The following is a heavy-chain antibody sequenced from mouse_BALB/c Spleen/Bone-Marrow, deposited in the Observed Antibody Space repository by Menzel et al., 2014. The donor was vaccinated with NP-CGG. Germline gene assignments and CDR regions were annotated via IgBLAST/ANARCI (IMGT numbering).Heavy chain of an antibody. CDR3: ARGGLHYFDY. J-gene: IGHJ2*01. D-gene: IGHD3-3*01. CDR1: GYTFTSYW. CDR2: IAPGSGSS. Sequence: DLVKPGDSVKLSCKASGYTFTSYWINWIKQRPGQGLEWIGRIAPGSGSSHYNEMFKGRVTLTVDTSSSTAYIQLSSLSSEDSAVYFCARGGLHYFDYWGQGTTLTGPS. V-gene: IGHV1S41*01.